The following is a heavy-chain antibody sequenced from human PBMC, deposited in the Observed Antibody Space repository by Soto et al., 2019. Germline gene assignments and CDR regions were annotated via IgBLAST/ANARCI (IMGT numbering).Heavy chain of an antibody. J-gene: IGHJ2*01. CDR3: ARTPPDSSRWYWYFDL. CDR1: GFTFSSYS. CDR2: ISSSSSYI. Sequence: EVQLVESGGGLVKPGGSLRLSCAASGFTFSSYSMNWVRQAPGKGLEWVSSISSSSSYIYYADSVKGRFTISRDNAKNSLYLQMNSLRAEDTAVYYCARTPPDSSRWYWYFDLWGRGTLVTVSS. D-gene: IGHD6-13*01. V-gene: IGHV3-21*01.